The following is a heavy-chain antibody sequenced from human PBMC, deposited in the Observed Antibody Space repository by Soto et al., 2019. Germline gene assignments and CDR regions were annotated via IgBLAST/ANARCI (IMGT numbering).Heavy chain of an antibody. V-gene: IGHV4-4*07. J-gene: IGHJ4*02. CDR3: ARACSSNSCYDVFDY. CDR2: XXTXXSX. D-gene: IGHD2-2*01. Sequence: SETLSLTYTVSGGSISSYYWSWIRQPAGKGLEWXGRXXTXXSXXXXXSXXXRVTMSVDTSKNQFSLKLSYVTAADTAVYYCARACSSNSCYDVFDYWGQGTLVTVSS. CDR1: GGSISSYY.